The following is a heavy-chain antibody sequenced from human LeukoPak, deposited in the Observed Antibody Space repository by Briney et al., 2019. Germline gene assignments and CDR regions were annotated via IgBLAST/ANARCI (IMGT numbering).Heavy chain of an antibody. Sequence: GGSLTVSCAASGFTFKRYNMHWVRQAPGKGLEWVAFVEDDESSDSYADSVKGRFTISRDNSKSTVYLQMNSLRPEDTAVYYCVKDGRKYMFDYWGQGILVTVSS. D-gene: IGHD1-1*01. J-gene: IGHJ4*02. CDR1: GFTFKRYN. CDR2: VEDDESSD. V-gene: IGHV3-30*02. CDR3: VKDGRKYMFDY.